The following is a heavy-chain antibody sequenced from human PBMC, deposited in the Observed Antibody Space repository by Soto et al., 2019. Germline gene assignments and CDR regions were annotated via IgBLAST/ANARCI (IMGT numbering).Heavy chain of an antibody. V-gene: IGHV3-53*01. CDR1: GFTVSSSY. D-gene: IGHD3-22*01. CDR2: IYSGRTA. CDR3: ARDTYYSDNTNYHLFDY. Sequence: PGGPLRLSCAASGFTVSSSYMSLVLQAPGKGLEWVSVIYSGRTAHYADSAKGRFTISRDKSNNTLYLQMNSLRAEDTAVYYCARDTYYSDNTNYHLFDYCGQGNLVTVSS. J-gene: IGHJ4*02.